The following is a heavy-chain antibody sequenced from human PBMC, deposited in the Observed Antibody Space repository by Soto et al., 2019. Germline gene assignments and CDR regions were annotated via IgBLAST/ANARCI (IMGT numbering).Heavy chain of an antibody. CDR3: SSSNYAKYFQH. J-gene: IGHJ1*01. CDR2: IYYSGST. CDR1: GGSISSGGYY. D-gene: IGHD6-6*01. V-gene: IGHV4-31*03. Sequence: QVQLQESGPGLVKPSQTLSLTCTVSGGSISSGGYYWSWIRQHPGKGLEWVGYIYYSGSTYYNPSLRSRVTISVDTSKNQFSLKLSSVTAADTAVYYCSSSNYAKYFQHWCQGTLVTVSS.